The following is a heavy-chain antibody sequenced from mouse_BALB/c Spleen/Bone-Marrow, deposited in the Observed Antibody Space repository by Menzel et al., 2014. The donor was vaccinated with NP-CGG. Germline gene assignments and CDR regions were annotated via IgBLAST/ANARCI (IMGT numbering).Heavy chain of an antibody. J-gene: IGHJ4*01. D-gene: IGHD1-1*01. Sequence: EVQLVESGGGLVQPGGSLKLSCAASGFDFSRYWMSWVRQAPGKGLEWIGEINPDSSTINYTPSLKDTFIISRDNAKNTLYLQMSKVRSEGTALYYCARLGYYGTMEYWGQGTSVTVSS. CDR3: ARLGYYGTMEY. CDR2: INPDSSTI. CDR1: GFDFSRYW. V-gene: IGHV4-1*02.